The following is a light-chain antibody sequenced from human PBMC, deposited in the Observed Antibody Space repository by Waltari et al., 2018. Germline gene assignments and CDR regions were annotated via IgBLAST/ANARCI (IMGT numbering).Light chain of an antibody. CDR3: QSTDRSDRWV. CDR2: NNT. V-gene: IGLV3-25*03. Sequence: SYELTQPPSVSVSPGQTAAITCSGDALPKQYAYWYQQKPGQAPALLIYNNTDRPSGIPERFSGSTSGTTVTLTISGVQAEDEADYYCQSTDRSDRWVFGGGTKLTVL. J-gene: IGLJ3*02. CDR1: ALPKQY.